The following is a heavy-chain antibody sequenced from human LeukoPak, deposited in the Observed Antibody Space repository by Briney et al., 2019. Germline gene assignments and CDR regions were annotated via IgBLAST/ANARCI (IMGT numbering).Heavy chain of an antibody. CDR2: ISSSSSTI. D-gene: IGHD4-11*01. Sequence: GGSLRLSCAASGFTFSSYSMNWVRQAPGKGLEWVSYISSSSSTIYYADSVKGRFTISRDNAKNSLYPQMNSLRDEDTAVYYCARAHSTGFDYYYGMDVWGQGTTVTVSS. J-gene: IGHJ6*02. V-gene: IGHV3-48*02. CDR3: ARAHSTGFDYYYGMDV. CDR1: GFTFSSYS.